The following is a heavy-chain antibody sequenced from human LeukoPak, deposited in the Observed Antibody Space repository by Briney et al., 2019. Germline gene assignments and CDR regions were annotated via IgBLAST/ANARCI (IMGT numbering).Heavy chain of an antibody. D-gene: IGHD1-26*01. CDR2: IYYSGST. V-gene: IGHV4-59*01. J-gene: IGHJ3*02. CDR1: GGSLSSYY. CDR3: ARDNGGSYYGRSSAFDI. Sequence: SETLSLTCTVSGGSLSSYYWSWIRQPPGKGLEWIGYIYYSGSTNYNPSLKSRVTISVDTSKNQFSLKLSSVTAADTAVYYCARDNGGSYYGRSSAFDIWGQGTMVTVSS.